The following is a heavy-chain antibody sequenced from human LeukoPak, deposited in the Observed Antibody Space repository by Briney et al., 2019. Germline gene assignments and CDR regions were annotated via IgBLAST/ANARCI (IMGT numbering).Heavy chain of an antibody. CDR3: ARDYYDSSGYYGVDY. J-gene: IGHJ4*02. CDR1: GFTFSTYA. CDR2: ISGRGGTT. D-gene: IGHD3-22*01. Sequence: TGGSLRLSCAASGFTFSTYAMSWVRQAPGKGLEWVSVISGRGGTTHYADSVKGRFTISRDNSKNTLPLQMNSLRAEDTAVYYCARDYYDSSGYYGVDYWGQGALVTVSS. V-gene: IGHV3-23*01.